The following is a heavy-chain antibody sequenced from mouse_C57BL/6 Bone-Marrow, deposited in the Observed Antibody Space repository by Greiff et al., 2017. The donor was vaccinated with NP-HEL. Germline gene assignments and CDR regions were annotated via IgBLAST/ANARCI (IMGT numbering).Heavy chain of an antibody. Sequence: EVKLMESGPGLVKPSQSLSLTCSVTGYSITSGYYWNWIRQFPGNKLEWMGYISYDGSNNYNPSLKNRISITRDTSKNQFFLKLNSVTTEDTATYYCARLTGTGDWYFDVWGTGTTVTVSS. D-gene: IGHD4-1*01. CDR2: ISYDGSN. CDR3: ARLTGTGDWYFDV. CDR1: GYSITSGYY. J-gene: IGHJ1*03. V-gene: IGHV3-6*01.